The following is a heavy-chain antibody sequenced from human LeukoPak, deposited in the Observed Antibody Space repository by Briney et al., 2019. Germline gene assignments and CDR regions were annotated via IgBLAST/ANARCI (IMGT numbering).Heavy chain of an antibody. J-gene: IGHJ3*02. CDR1: GYTFTGYY. D-gene: IGHD2-2*01. V-gene: IGHV1-2*02. CDR3: AREGCSSTSCYDAFDI. CDR2: INPNSGGT. Sequence: ASVNVSCKASGYTFTGYYMHWVRQAPGQGLEWMGWINPNSGGTNYAQKFQGRVTMTRDTSISTAYMELSRLRSDDTAVYYCAREGCSSTSCYDAFDIWGQGTMVTVSS.